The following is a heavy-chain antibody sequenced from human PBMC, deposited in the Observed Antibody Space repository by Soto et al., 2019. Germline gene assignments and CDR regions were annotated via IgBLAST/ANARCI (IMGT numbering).Heavy chain of an antibody. CDR2: IIPIFGTA. CDR1: GGTFSSYA. V-gene: IGHV1-69*13. D-gene: IGHD5-12*01. J-gene: IGHJ5*02. Sequence: GASVKVSCKAAGGTFSSYAISWVRQAPGQGLEWMGGIIPIFGTANYAQKFQGRVTITADESTSTAYMELSSLRSEDTSVYYCARDRSGYSGYDWFDPWGQGTLVTVSS. CDR3: ARDRSGYSGYDWFDP.